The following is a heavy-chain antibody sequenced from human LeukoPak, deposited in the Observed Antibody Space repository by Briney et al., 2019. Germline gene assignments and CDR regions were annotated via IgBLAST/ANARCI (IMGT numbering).Heavy chain of an antibody. CDR1: GFTFSSYS. CDR2: ISSSSSYI. J-gene: IGHJ4*02. Sequence: PGGSLRLSCAASGFTFSSYSMNWVRQAPGKGLEWVSSISSSSSYIYYADSVKGRFTISRDNAKNSLHLQMNSLRAEDTAVYYCASALLRDTAMVGPVGYWGQGTLVTVSS. V-gene: IGHV3-21*01. D-gene: IGHD5-18*01. CDR3: ASALLRDTAMVGPVGY.